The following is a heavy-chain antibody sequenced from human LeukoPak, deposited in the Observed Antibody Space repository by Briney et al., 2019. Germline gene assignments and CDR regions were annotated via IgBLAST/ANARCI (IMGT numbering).Heavy chain of an antibody. CDR1: GGSITSYY. J-gene: IGHJ4*02. CDR2: IYYSGST. Sequence: SETLSLTCTVSGGSITSYYWSWIRQPPGKGLEWIGYIYYSGSTKYNPSLKSRVTISVDTSKNQFSLKLSSVTAADTAVYYCARGAGAGTTGWGRYFDYWGQGTLVTVSS. D-gene: IGHD6-19*01. V-gene: IGHV4-59*01. CDR3: ARGAGAGTTGWGRYFDY.